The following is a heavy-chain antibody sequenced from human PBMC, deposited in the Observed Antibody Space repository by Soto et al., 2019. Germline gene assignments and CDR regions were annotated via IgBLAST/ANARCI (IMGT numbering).Heavy chain of an antibody. CDR3: AKDRTGSYYYYGMDI. CDR1: GFTFSGSA. V-gene: IGHV3-73*01. CDR2: IRSKANSYAT. Sequence: GGSLRLSCAASGFTFSGSAMHWVRQASGKGLEWVGRIRSKANSYATAYAASVKGRFTISRDDSKNTAYLQMNSLKTEDTAVYYCAKDRTGSYYYYGMDIWGQGTTVTVSS. D-gene: IGHD1-1*01. J-gene: IGHJ6*02.